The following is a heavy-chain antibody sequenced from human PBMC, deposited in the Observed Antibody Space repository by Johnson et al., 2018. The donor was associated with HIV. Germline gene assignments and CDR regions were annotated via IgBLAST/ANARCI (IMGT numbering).Heavy chain of an antibody. D-gene: IGHD1-26*01. CDR1: GFTFSSYA. Sequence: VQLVESGGGLVQPGRSLRVSCAASGFTFSSYAMHWVRQAPGQGLEWVSGINWHGGSTGYADSVKCRFTISRDNAKNSLYLQMNSLRAEDTALYYCARSSGSYWRGTFDIWGQGTMVTVSS. CDR2: INWHGGST. J-gene: IGHJ3*02. V-gene: IGHV3-20*04. CDR3: ARSSGSYWRGTFDI.